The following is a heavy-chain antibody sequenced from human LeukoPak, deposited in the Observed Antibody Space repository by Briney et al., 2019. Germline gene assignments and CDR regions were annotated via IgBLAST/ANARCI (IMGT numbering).Heavy chain of an antibody. CDR3: ARVWYYDYVWGNPSLYYFDY. CDR2: INSDGSGT. D-gene: IGHD3-16*01. Sequence: GGSLRLSCAASGFTFSSYWMHWVRQAPGKGLVWVSRINSDGSGTSYADSVKGRFTISRDNAKNTLYLQMNSLRAEDTAVYYCARVWYYDYVWGNPSLYYFDYWGQGTLVTVSS. V-gene: IGHV3-74*01. J-gene: IGHJ4*02. CDR1: GFTFSSYW.